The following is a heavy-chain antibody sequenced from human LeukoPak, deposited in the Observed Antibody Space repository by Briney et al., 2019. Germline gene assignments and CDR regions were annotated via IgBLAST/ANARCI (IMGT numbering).Heavy chain of an antibody. Sequence: GASVKVSCKAFGYTFTSYGISWVRQAPGQGLEWMGWISAYNGNTNYAQKLQGRVTMTTDTSTSTAYMELRSLRSDDTAVYYCARDPLRFGELFGNWFDPWGQGTLVTVSS. CDR3: ARDPLRFGELFGNWFDP. CDR1: GYTFTSYG. D-gene: IGHD3-10*01. J-gene: IGHJ5*02. CDR2: ISAYNGNT. V-gene: IGHV1-18*01.